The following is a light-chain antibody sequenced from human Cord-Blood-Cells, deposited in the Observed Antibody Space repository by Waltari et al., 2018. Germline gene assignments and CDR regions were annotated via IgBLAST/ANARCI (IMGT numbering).Light chain of an antibody. V-gene: IGKV1-5*01. CDR3: QHYNSYWT. CDR2: DAS. Sequence: DIQMTQSPSTLSASVGDRVTITCRASQSISSWLAWYQQKPRKAPKLLIYDASSLESGVPSRFSGSGSVTEFTLTISSLHPDDFATYYCQHYNSYWTFGQGTKVEIK. J-gene: IGKJ1*01. CDR1: QSISSW.